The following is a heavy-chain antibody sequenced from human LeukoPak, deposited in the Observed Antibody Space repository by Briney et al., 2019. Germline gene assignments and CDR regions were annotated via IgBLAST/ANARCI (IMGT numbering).Heavy chain of an antibody. J-gene: IGHJ4*02. V-gene: IGHV3-23*01. D-gene: IGHD3-9*01. CDR3: AKWGDFDVLTGYYVPDF. CDR2: ITGSGGNT. CDR1: GFTFSSYE. Sequence: GGSLRLSCAASGFTFSSYEMNWVRQAPGKGLEWVSAITGSGGNTYYADSVKGRFTISRDNSKNTLYLQMNSLRDEDTAVYYCAKWGDFDVLTGYYVPDFWGQGTLVTVSS.